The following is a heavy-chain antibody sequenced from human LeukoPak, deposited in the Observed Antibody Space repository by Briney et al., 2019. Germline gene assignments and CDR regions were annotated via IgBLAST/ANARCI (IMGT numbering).Heavy chain of an antibody. D-gene: IGHD6-19*01. CDR3: AKGSGWYV. CDR1: GFTFSSSS. Sequence: GGSLRLSCAAAGFTFSSSSMSWVRQAPGKGLEWVSVISGSGGSTDSADAGKGRFSISRDNSKTTMYLQMNSLRAEDTAVYYCAKGSGWYVWGQGTLVTVSS. CDR2: ISGSGGST. J-gene: IGHJ4*02. V-gene: IGHV3-23*01.